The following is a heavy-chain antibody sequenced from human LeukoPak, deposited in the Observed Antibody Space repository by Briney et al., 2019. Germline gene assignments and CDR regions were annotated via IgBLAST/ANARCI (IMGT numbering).Heavy chain of an antibody. J-gene: IGHJ4*02. CDR2: ISYDGSNK. CDR1: GFTFSSYA. CDR3: ARDGSDYDILTGPFDY. V-gene: IGHV3-30*04. D-gene: IGHD3-9*01. Sequence: PGRSLRLSCAASGFTFSSYAMHWVRQAPGKGLEWVAVISYDGSNKYYADSVKGRFTISGDNSKNTLYLQMNSLRAEDTAVYYCARDGSDYDILTGPFDYWGQGTLVTVSS.